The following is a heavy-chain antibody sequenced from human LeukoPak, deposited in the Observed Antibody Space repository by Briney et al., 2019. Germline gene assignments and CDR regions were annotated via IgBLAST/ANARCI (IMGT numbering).Heavy chain of an antibody. CDR2: ISGSGGST. CDR3: AKKSSYDYVWGSYRSPIDY. V-gene: IGHV3-23*01. CDR1: GFTFSSYA. Sequence: GGSLRLSCAASGFTFSSYAMSWVRQAPGKGLEWVSAISGSGGSTYYADSVKGRFTISRDNSKNTLYLQMNSLRAEDTAVYYCAKKSSYDYVWGSYRSPIDYWGQGTLVTVSS. D-gene: IGHD3-16*02. J-gene: IGHJ4*02.